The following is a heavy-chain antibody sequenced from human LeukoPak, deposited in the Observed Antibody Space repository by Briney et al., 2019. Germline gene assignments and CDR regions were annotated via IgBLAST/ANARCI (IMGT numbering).Heavy chain of an antibody. CDR3: ARLEFLTGYSYYFDY. J-gene: IGHJ4*02. CDR2: IYYSGST. CDR1: GGSISSYY. D-gene: IGHD3-9*01. Sequence: SETLSLTCTVSGGSISSYYWSWIRQPPGKGLEWIGYIYYSGSTNYNPSLTRRGTISVDKSKNQFSLKLSSVTAADTAVYYCARLEFLTGYSYYFDYWGQGTLVTVSS. V-gene: IGHV4-59*01.